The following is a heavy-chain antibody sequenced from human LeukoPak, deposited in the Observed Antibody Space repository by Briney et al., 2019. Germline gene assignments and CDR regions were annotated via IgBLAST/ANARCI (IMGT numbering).Heavy chain of an antibody. CDR1: GFTFDDYA. J-gene: IGHJ3*02. CDR2: ISWNSGSI. D-gene: IGHD3-22*01. CDR3: AKDISFYYDSSGSDTAAGGAFDI. Sequence: PGGSLRLSCAASGFTFDDYAMPWVRQAPGKGLEWVSGISWNSGSIGYADSVKGRFTISRGNAKNSLYLQMNSLRAEDTALYYCAKDISFYYDSSGSDTAAGGAFDIWGQGTMVTVSS. V-gene: IGHV3-9*01.